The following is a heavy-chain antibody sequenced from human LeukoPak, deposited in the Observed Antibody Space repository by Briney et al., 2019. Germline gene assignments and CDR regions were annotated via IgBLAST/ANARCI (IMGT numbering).Heavy chain of an antibody. Sequence: ASVKVSCKASGYTFTSYDINWVRQATGQGLEWMGWISAYNGNTNYAQKLQGRVTMTADTSTSTAYMELRSLRSDDTAVYYCARVEFGAAGDYWGQGTLVTVSS. D-gene: IGHD4/OR15-4a*01. CDR2: ISAYNGNT. J-gene: IGHJ4*02. CDR1: GYTFTSYD. CDR3: ARVEFGAAGDY. V-gene: IGHV1-18*01.